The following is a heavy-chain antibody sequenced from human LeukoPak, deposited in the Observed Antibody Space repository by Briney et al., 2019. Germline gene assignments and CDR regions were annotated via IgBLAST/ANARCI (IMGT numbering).Heavy chain of an antibody. CDR2: IIPILGIT. CDR3: ARDFYYYDSSGRTDNPY. CDR1: GGTFSSYA. V-gene: IGHV1-69*04. J-gene: IGHJ4*02. D-gene: IGHD3-22*01. Sequence: SVKVSCRASGGTFSSYAISWVRQAPGQGLEWMGRIIPILGITNYAQKFQGRVTITADKSTSTAYMELSSLRSEDTAIYYCARDFYYYDSSGRTDNPYWGQGTLVTVSS.